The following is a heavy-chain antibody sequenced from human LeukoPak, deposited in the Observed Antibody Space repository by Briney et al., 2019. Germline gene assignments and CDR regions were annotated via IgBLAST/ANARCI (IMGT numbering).Heavy chain of an antibody. J-gene: IGHJ1*01. V-gene: IGHV4-34*01. CDR1: GGSFSGYY. CDR3: ASGTVIYFQH. CDR2: INHSGST. D-gene: IGHD4-17*01. Sequence: SETLSLTCAVYGGSFSGYYWSWIRQPPGKGLGWIGEINHSGSTNYNPSLKSRVTISVDTSKNQFSLKLSSVTAADTAVYYCASGTVIYFQHWGQGTLVTVSS.